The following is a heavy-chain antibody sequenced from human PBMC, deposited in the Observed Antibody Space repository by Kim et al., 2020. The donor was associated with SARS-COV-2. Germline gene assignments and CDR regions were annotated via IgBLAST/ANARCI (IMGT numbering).Heavy chain of an antibody. Sequence: GGSLRLSCAASGFTFSSYEMNWVRQAPGKGLEWVSYISSSGSTIYYADSVKGRFTISRDNAKNSLYLQMNSLRAEDTAVYYCASSAASPVTMVRGVIFSAFDIWGQGTMVTVSS. J-gene: IGHJ3*02. V-gene: IGHV3-48*03. CDR3: ASSAASPVTMVRGVIFSAFDI. CDR2: ISSSGSTI. D-gene: IGHD3-10*01. CDR1: GFTFSSYE.